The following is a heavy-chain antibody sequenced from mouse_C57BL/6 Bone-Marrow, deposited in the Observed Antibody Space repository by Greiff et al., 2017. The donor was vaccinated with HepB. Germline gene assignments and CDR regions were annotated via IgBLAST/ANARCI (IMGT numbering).Heavy chain of an antibody. J-gene: IGHJ2*01. D-gene: IGHD2-1*01. Sequence: EVKLQESGPGLVKPSQSLSLTCSVTGYSITSGYYWNWIRQFPGNKLEWMGYISYDGSNNYNPSLKNRISITRDTSKNQFFLKLNSVTTEDTATYYCAGYGNCFDYWGQGTTLTVSS. CDR2: ISYDGSN. V-gene: IGHV3-6*01. CDR3: AGYGNCFDY. CDR1: GYSITSGYY.